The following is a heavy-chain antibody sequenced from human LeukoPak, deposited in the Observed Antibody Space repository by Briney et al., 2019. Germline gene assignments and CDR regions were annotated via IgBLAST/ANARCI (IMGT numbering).Heavy chain of an antibody. CDR1: GFTFSSYA. D-gene: IGHD7-27*01. V-gene: IGHV3-11*05. CDR2: IGSSTIYT. Sequence: GGSLRLSCAASGFTFSSYAMSWVRQAPGKGLEWVSYIGSSTIYTTYADSVKGRFTISRDNAKNSLYLQMNSLRAEDTAVYYCARGPQSLGWYFDLWGRGTLVTVSS. J-gene: IGHJ2*01. CDR3: ARGPQSLGWYFDL.